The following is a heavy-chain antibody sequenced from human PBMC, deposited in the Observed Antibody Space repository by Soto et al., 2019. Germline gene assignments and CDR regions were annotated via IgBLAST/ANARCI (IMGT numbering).Heavy chain of an antibody. Sequence: QVQLVESGGGVVQPGSSLRLSCAASGFTFSHYAMHWVSQAPGKGLEWVALMSYDGSNEYYADSVKGRFTISRDNSKNTLYLQMNSLRAEDTAVYYCAKDGSHNFDYWGQGTLVTVSS. CDR3: AKDGSHNFDY. CDR2: MSYDGSNE. J-gene: IGHJ4*02. CDR1: GFTFSHYA. D-gene: IGHD1-26*01. V-gene: IGHV3-30*18.